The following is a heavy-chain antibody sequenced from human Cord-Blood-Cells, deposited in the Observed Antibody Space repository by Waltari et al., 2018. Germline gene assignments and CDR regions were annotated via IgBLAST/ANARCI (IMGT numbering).Heavy chain of an antibody. CDR1: GGSISSSSYS. D-gene: IGHD5-18*01. V-gene: IGHV4-39*01. CDR3: ARRGYSYGYFDY. CDR2: IYYSGST. Sequence: QLQLQESGPGLVKPSETLSLTYTVSGGSISSSSYSWGGIRQPPGKGLEWIGSIYYSGSTYYNPSLKSRVTISVDTSKNQFSLKLSSVTAADTAVYYCARRGYSYGYFDYWGQGTLVTVSS. J-gene: IGHJ4*02.